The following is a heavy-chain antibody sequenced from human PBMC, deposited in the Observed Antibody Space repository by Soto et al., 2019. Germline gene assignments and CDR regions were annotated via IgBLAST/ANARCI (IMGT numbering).Heavy chain of an antibody. D-gene: IGHD2-21*01. J-gene: IGHJ4*02. CDR1: GGSISDGDYY. CDR2: IYDSGNT. Sequence: QVQLQESGPGLVKPSQTLSLTCTVSGGSISDGDYYWSWIRQPPGKGLEWIGHIYDSGNTYNNPSLKSRITISVDTSKNQFSLNLSSVTAADTAVYYCASVLSGDKVGQWGQGTLVTVSS. V-gene: IGHV4-30-4*01. CDR3: ASVLSGDKVGQ.